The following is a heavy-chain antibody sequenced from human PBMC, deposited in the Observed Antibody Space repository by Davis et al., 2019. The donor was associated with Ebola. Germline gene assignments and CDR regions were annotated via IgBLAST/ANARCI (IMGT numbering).Heavy chain of an antibody. J-gene: IGHJ4*02. CDR1: GGSVSSGGYY. CDR3: ARAFGGYTYALDY. D-gene: IGHD5-18*01. V-gene: IGHV4-61*08. CDR2: IYYSGST. Sequence: SETLSLTCTVSGGSVSSGGYYWNWIRQPPGKGLEWIGYIYYSGSTDYSPSLRGRVTISLDTSKNQFSLRLNSVTAADTGVYYCARAFGGYTYALDYWGQGTLVTVSS.